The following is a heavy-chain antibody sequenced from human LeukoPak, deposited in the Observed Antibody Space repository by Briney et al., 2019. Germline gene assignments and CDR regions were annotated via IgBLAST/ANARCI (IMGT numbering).Heavy chain of an antibody. CDR1: GGSISSYY. J-gene: IGHJ5*02. CDR2: IYYSGST. Sequence: PSETLSLTCTVSGGSISSYYWSWIRQPPGKGLEWIGYIYYSGSTNYNPSLKSRVTISVDTSKNQFSLKLSSVTAADTAVYYCARSLRNWFDHWGQGTLVTVSS. V-gene: IGHV4-59*01. CDR3: ARSLRNWFDH.